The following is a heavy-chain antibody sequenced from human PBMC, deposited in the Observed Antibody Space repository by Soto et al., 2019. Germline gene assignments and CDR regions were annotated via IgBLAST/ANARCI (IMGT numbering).Heavy chain of an antibody. V-gene: IGHV2-5*02. J-gene: IGHJ3*01. Sequence: SGPTLVNPTQTPTLTCTFSGFSLSTSGVGVGWIRQPPGKALEWLAVIYWDDDKRYSPSLKSRLTVTKDTSKNQVVLKMSNMDPVDTATYYCAHRRKAGTAPYDAFDLWGQGTMVTVS. D-gene: IGHD1-1*01. CDR2: IYWDDDK. CDR3: AHRRKAGTAPYDAFDL. CDR1: GFSLSTSGVG.